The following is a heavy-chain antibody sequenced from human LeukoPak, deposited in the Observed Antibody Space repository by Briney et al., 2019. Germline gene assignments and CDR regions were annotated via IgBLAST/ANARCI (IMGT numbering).Heavy chain of an antibody. Sequence: GGSLRLSCAASGFTFSNYWMSWVRQAPGKGLEWVANIKQDGSEKYYVDSVKGRFTISRDNAKNSLYLQMNSLRAEDTAVYYCARDQGGIVVVPAAIDYWGQGTLVTVSS. D-gene: IGHD2-2*01. V-gene: IGHV3-7*03. CDR3: ARDQGGIVVVPAAIDY. CDR2: IKQDGSEK. J-gene: IGHJ4*02. CDR1: GFTFSNYW.